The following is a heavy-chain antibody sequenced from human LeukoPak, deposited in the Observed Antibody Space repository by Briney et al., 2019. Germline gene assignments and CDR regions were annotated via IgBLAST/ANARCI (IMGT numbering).Heavy chain of an antibody. D-gene: IGHD5-18*01. CDR2: ISSSGSTI. CDR3: AGYSYGQAQIDY. CDR1: GFTFSSYE. J-gene: IGHJ4*02. V-gene: IGHV3-48*03. Sequence: GGSLRLSCAASGFTFSSYEMNWVRQAPGKGLEWVSYISSSGSTIYYADSVKGRFTISRDNAKNSLYLQMNSLRAEDTAVYYCAGYSYGQAQIDYWGQGTLVTVSS.